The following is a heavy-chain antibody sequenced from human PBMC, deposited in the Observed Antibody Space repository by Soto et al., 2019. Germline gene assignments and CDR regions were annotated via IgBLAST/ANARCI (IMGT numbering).Heavy chain of an antibody. V-gene: IGHV1-69*13. CDR3: ASFIPEYYDFWSGGKDAFDI. D-gene: IGHD3-3*01. CDR2: IIPIFGTA. Sequence: SVKVSCKASGGTFSSYAISWVRQAPGQGLEWMGGIIPIFGTANYAQKFQGRVTITADESTSTAYMELSSLRSEDTAVYYCASFIPEYYDFWSGGKDAFDIWGQGTMVTVSS. CDR1: GGTFSSYA. J-gene: IGHJ3*02.